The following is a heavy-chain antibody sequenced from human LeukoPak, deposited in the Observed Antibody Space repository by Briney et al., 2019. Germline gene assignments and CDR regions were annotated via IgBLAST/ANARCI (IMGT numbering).Heavy chain of an antibody. CDR2: IIPIFGTA. Sequence: SVKVSCKASGGTFSSYAISWVRQAPGQGPEWMGGIIPIFGTANYAQKFQGRVTITADESTSTAYMELSSLRSEDTAVYYCARGLYYYYGMDVWGQGTTVTVSS. CDR3: ARGLYYYYGMDV. J-gene: IGHJ6*02. V-gene: IGHV1-69*13. CDR1: GGTFSSYA.